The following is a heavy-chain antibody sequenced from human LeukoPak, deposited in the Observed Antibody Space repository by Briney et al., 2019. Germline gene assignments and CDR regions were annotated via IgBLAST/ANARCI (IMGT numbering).Heavy chain of an antibody. CDR2: INPNSGGT. V-gene: IGHV1-2*02. CDR1: GYTFTGYY. D-gene: IGHD3-22*01. J-gene: IGHJ6*03. Sequence: ASVKVSCKASGYTFTGYYMHWVRQAPGQGLEWMGWINPNSGGTNYAQKFQGRVTMTRDTSISTAYMELSSLRSEDTAVYYCARQGPTYYDSSGYYYAEDYYMDVWGKGTTVTVSS. CDR3: ARQGPTYYDSSGYYYAEDYYMDV.